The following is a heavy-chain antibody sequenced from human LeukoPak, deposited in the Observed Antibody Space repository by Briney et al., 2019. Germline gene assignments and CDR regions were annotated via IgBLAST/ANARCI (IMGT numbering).Heavy chain of an antibody. CDR1: GFSFSRFY. Sequence: GGSLRLSCAASGFSFSRFYMSWVRQTPGKALEWISYIPTSGISVQYADSVRGRFTASRNDAMNSLHLQMDSLRVEDTAVYYCTRAEGLGPGAHFDQWGQGALVIVSS. J-gene: IGHJ4*02. CDR2: IPTSGISV. V-gene: IGHV3-11*01. CDR3: TRAEGLGPGAHFDQ.